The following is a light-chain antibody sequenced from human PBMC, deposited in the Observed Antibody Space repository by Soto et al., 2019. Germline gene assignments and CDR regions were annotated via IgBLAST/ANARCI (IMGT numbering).Light chain of an antibody. CDR1: QSVSISY. CDR3: QQYGSSPT. V-gene: IGKV3-20*01. CDR2: GAS. J-gene: IGKJ1*01. Sequence: EIVLTQSPGTLSLSPGERATLSCRASQSVSISYLAWYQQKPGQAPRLLIYGASSRATGIPERFSGSGSGTDFTLTISRLEPEDFAVYYCQQYGSSPTLGQGTKVDIK.